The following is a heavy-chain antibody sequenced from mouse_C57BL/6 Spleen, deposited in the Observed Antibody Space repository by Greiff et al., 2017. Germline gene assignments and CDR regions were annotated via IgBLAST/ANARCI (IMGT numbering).Heavy chain of an antibody. Sequence: QVQLQQSGPELVKPGASVKISCKASGYAFSSSWMNWVKQRPGKGLEWIGRIYPGDGDTNYNGKFKGKATLTADKSSSTAYMQLSSLTSEDSAVYFCARGGTTVRFAYWGQGTLVTVSA. CDR3: ARGGTTVRFAY. CDR2: IYPGDGDT. J-gene: IGHJ3*01. CDR1: GYAFSSSW. D-gene: IGHD1-1*01. V-gene: IGHV1-82*01.